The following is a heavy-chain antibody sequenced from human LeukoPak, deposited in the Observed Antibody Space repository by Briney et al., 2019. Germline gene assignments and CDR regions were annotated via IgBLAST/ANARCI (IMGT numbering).Heavy chain of an antibody. CDR2: ISGSGGST. CDR1: GFTFSSYA. D-gene: IGHD7-27*01. V-gene: IGHV3-23*01. J-gene: IGHJ4*02. Sequence: GGSLRLSCAASGFTFSSYAMNWVRQAPGKGLEWVSAISGSGGSTYYADSVKGRFTISRDNSKNTLYLQMNSLRAEDTAVYYCAKDRSAGDNVYWGQGTLVTVSS. CDR3: AKDRSAGDNVY.